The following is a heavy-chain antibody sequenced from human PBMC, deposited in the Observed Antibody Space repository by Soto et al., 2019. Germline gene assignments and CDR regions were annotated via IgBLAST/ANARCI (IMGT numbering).Heavy chain of an antibody. D-gene: IGHD5-18*01. CDR1: GFIFSDYY. CDR3: ARNQDTAMVMEAADYYFDY. J-gene: IGHJ4*02. Sequence: PGGSLRLSCVASGFIFSDYYMSWIRQAPGKGLEWVAYISSGGTTIYYADSVKGRFTISRDNGKNSLFLQMNSLRVEDTAVYYCARNQDTAMVMEAADYYFDYWGQGSLVTVSS. V-gene: IGHV3-11*01. CDR2: ISSGGTTI.